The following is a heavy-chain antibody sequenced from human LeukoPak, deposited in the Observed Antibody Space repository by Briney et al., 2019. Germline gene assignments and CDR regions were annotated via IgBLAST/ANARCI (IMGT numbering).Heavy chain of an antibody. J-gene: IGHJ6*02. V-gene: IGHV3-30-3*01. D-gene: IGHD5-18*01. CDR3: ARDRGNRYSYGHYCYYGMDV. Sequence: GRSLRLSCAASEFTFSSYAMHWVRQAPGKGLEWVAVISYDGSNKYYADSVKGRFTISRDNSKNTLYLQMNSLRAEDTAVYYCARDRGNRYSYGHYCYYGMDVWGQGTTVTVSS. CDR2: ISYDGSNK. CDR1: EFTFSSYA.